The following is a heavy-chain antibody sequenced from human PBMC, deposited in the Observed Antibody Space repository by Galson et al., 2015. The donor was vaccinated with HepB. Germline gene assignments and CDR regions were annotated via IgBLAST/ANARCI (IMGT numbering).Heavy chain of an antibody. D-gene: IGHD4-23*01. CDR2: IYDGGSI. CDR3: ARAGHYGGMGNWFDS. CDR1: GFTVGASY. J-gene: IGHJ5*01. Sequence: SLRLSCAASGFTVGASYMSWVRQAPGKGLEWVSVIYDGGSIYYADFAKGRFTISRDNSKNTLYLQLSGLRAEDTAVYYYARAGHYGGMGNWFDSWGQGTLATVSS. V-gene: IGHV3-53*05.